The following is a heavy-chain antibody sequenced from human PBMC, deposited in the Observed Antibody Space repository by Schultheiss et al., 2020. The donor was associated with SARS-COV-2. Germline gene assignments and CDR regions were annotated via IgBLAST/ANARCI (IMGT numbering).Heavy chain of an antibody. J-gene: IGHJ4*02. Sequence: SQTLSLTCTVSGGSISSYYWSWIRQPPGKGLEWIGYIYYSGSTNYNPSLKSRVTMSVDTSKNQFSLKLSSVTAADTAVYYCARDFAGAAMADYWGQGTLVTVSS. D-gene: IGHD5-18*01. CDR1: GGSISSYY. V-gene: IGHV4-59*12. CDR3: ARDFAGAAMADY. CDR2: IYYSGST.